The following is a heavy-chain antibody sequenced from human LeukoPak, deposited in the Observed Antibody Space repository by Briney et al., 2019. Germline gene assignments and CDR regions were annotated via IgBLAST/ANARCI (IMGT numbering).Heavy chain of an antibody. CDR2: ISSSGGNT. CDR1: GFTFSSYS. V-gene: IGHV3-23*01. CDR3: AKDRPTWPIDY. Sequence: GGSLRLSCAASGFTFSSYSMSWVRQAPGKGLEWVSSISSSGGNTYYPDSVKGRFTISRDNSKNTMYLQMNSLRAEDTAVYYCAKDRPTWPIDYWGQGTLVTVSS. D-gene: IGHD5-12*01. J-gene: IGHJ4*02.